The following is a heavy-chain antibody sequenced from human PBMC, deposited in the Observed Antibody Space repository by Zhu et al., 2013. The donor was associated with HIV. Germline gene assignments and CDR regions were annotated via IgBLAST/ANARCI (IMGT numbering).Heavy chain of an antibody. Sequence: QVQLVQSGAEVKKPGASVKVSCKASGYTFTSYAMHWVRQAPGQRLEWMGWINAGNGNTKYSQKFQGRVTITRDTSASTAYMELSSLRSEDTAVYYCARDPYSSSWYGYYYGMDVWGQGTTVTVSS. CDR1: GYTFTSYA. J-gene: IGHJ6*02. CDR2: INAGNGNT. CDR3: ARDPYSSSWYGYYYGMDV. D-gene: IGHD6-13*01. V-gene: IGHV1-3*01.